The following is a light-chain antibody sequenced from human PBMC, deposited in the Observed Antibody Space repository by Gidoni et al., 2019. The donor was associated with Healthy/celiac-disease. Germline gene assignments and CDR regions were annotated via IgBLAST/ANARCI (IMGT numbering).Light chain of an antibody. J-gene: IGLJ2*01. CDR3: QAWDSSTAGVV. CDR2: QDS. V-gene: IGLV3-1*01. CDR1: KLGDKY. Sequence: SSELAQPPSVSVSPGQTASITCSGDKLGDKYACWYQQKPGQSPVLVIYQDSKRPSGIPERFPGSNSGNTATLTISGTQAMDEADYYCQAWDSSTAGVVFGGGTKLTVL.